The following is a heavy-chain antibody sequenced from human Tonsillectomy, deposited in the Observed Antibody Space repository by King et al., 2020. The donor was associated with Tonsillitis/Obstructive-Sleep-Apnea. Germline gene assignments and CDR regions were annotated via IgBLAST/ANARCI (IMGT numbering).Heavy chain of an antibody. CDR2: IYYSGST. D-gene: IGHD3-22*01. V-gene: IGHV4-39*01. CDR3: ERQGEGNYYDSSGYYRAYYYYYMDV. Sequence: LQLQESGPGLVKPSETLSLTCTVSGGSISSSSYYWGWIRQPPGKGLEWIGSIYYSGSTYYNPSLKSRVTISVDTSKNQFSLKLSSVTAADTAVYYWERQGEGNYYDSSGYYRAYYYYYMDVWGKGTTVTVSS. CDR1: GGSISSSSYY. J-gene: IGHJ6*03.